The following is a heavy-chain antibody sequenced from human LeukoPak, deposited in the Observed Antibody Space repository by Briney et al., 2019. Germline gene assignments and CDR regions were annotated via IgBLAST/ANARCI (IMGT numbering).Heavy chain of an antibody. CDR1: VFTFRSYA. Sequence: GRSLRLSCAASVFTFRSYAMHWVRQAPGKGLEWVAVISYDGSNKYYADSVKGRFTISRDNSKNTLYLQMNSLRAEDTAVYYCARDPYTLLAVGGLFDYWGQGTLVTVSS. D-gene: IGHD6-19*01. V-gene: IGHV3-30*04. CDR3: ARDPYTLLAVGGLFDY. CDR2: ISYDGSNK. J-gene: IGHJ4*02.